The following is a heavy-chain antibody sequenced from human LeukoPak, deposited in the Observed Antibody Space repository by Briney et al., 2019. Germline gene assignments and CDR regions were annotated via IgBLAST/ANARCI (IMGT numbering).Heavy chain of an antibody. J-gene: IGHJ4*02. CDR3: ASGHYCSSTSCQEYYFDY. D-gene: IGHD2-2*01. CDR2: ISAYNGNT. V-gene: IGHV1-18*01. Sequence: ASVKVSCRASGYTFTSYGISWVRQAPGQGLEWMGWISAYNGNTNYAQKLQGRVTMTTDTSTSTAYMELRSLRSDDTAVYYCASGHYCSSTSCQEYYFDYWGQGTLVTVSS. CDR1: GYTFTSYG.